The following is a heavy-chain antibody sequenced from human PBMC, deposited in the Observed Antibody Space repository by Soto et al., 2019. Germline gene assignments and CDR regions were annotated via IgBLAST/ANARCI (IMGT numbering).Heavy chain of an antibody. CDR3: AVGYTTVSGSLDS. J-gene: IGHJ4*02. CDR1: GFTFSTYW. D-gene: IGHD3-16*02. Sequence: GGSLRLSCAASGFTFSTYWMHWIRQAPGKGLMCVSRISGDGTGRTYADSVKGRFTISRDNAKNTLYLQMNSLRAEDTAVYYCAVGYTTVSGSLDSWGQGTLVTVSS. V-gene: IGHV3-74*01. CDR2: ISGDGTGR.